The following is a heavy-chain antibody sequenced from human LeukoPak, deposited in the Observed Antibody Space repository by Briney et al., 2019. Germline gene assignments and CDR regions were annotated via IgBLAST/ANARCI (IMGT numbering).Heavy chain of an antibody. V-gene: IGHV1-58*01. CDR3: ARGRGPIRGGGSGGIPGDY. CDR1: GFTFSTST. Sequence: ASVKVSCKTSGFTFSTSTVQWVRQARGQRLEWMGWISLGGGDTMYAQNFGKRVIITRDMSTSTVYMELSSLRSEDTAVYYCARGRGPIRGGGSGGIPGDYWGQGTLVTVSS. CDR2: ISLGGGDT. D-gene: IGHD2-15*01. J-gene: IGHJ4*02.